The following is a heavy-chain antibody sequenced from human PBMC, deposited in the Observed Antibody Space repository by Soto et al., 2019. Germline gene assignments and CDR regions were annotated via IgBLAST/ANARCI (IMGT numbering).Heavy chain of an antibody. D-gene: IGHD2-2*01. Sequence: ASVKVSCKVSGYTLTELSMHWVRQAPGKGLEWMGGFDPEDGETIYAQKFQGRVTMTEDTSTDTAYMELSSPRSEDTAVYYCAVDYCSSTSCYGAFDIWGQGTMVTV. V-gene: IGHV1-24*01. CDR1: GYTLTELS. J-gene: IGHJ3*02. CDR2: FDPEDGET. CDR3: AVDYCSSTSCYGAFDI.